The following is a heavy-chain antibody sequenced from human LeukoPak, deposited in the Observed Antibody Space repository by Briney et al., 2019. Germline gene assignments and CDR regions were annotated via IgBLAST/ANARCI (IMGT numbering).Heavy chain of an antibody. Sequence: PSETLSLTCTVSGGSISSSSYYWGWIRQPPGKGLEWIGSIYYSGSTYYNPSLKSRVTISVDTSKNQFSLTLSSVTAADTAVYYCDGQRAGYGGNVNWFDPWGQGTLVTVSS. CDR3: DGQRAGYGGNVNWFDP. CDR2: IYYSGST. J-gene: IGHJ5*02. D-gene: IGHD4-23*01. CDR1: GGSISSSSYY. V-gene: IGHV4-39*01.